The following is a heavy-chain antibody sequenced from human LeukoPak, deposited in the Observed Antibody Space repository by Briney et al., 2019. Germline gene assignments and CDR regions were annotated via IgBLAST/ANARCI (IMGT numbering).Heavy chain of an antibody. D-gene: IGHD1-26*01. CDR1: GGTFSRFT. V-gene: IGHV1-69*05. CDR3: ARDGDQWDQQFIDI. J-gene: IGHJ3*02. Sequence: SVKVSCKASGGTFSRFTISWVRQAPGQGLEWMGGIIPMFGTVNHAQKFQGRVTITTDDSTSTAYMDLGSLRSDDTAVYYCARDGDQWDQQFIDIWGQGTMVTVSS. CDR2: IIPMFGTV.